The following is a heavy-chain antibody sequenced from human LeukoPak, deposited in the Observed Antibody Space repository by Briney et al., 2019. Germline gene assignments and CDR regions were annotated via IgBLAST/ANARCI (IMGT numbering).Heavy chain of an antibody. D-gene: IGHD2-15*01. V-gene: IGHV3-74*01. J-gene: IGHJ4*02. CDR1: GFTFPAYW. CDR3: ARREGYCSGGTCYFDN. Sequence: GGSLRLSCATSGFTFPAYWMHWVRQAPGKGLVWVSRVNSDGSRTDYADSVKGRFTVSRDNAKNTLYLQMNSLRAEDTAVYYCARREGYCSGGTCYFDNWGQETLVTVSS. CDR2: VNSDGSRT.